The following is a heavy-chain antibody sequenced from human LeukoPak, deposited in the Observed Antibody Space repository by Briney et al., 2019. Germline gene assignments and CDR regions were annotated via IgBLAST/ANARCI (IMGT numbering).Heavy chain of an antibody. CDR3: AKSRVRGVYYFDY. CDR1: GFTFRTYG. Sequence: GRSLRLSCAASGFTFRTYGMNWVRQAPGKGLEWVAIISYDGSNEDYADSVKGRFTISRDNSKNTLYLQMNSLRAEDSAVYYCAKSRVRGVYYFDYWGQGTLVTVSS. V-gene: IGHV3-30*18. D-gene: IGHD3-10*02. J-gene: IGHJ4*02. CDR2: ISYDGSNE.